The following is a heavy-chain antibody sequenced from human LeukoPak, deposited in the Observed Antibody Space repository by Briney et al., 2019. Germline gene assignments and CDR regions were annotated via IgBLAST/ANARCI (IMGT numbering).Heavy chain of an antibody. Sequence: SETLSLTCTVSGDSIRSFYWSWLRQPPGKGLEWIGYIYSTGSTSYNPSLKSRVTLSVDKSKNQFSLRLSSVTAADTAVYYCARGTGEFGELLAVWGQGTLVTVSS. CDR1: GDSIRSFY. CDR2: IYSTGST. CDR3: ARGTGEFGELLAV. D-gene: IGHD3-10*01. V-gene: IGHV4-59*01. J-gene: IGHJ4*02.